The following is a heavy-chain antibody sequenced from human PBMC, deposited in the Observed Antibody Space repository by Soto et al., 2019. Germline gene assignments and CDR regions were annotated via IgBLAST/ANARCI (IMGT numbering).Heavy chain of an antibody. CDR1: GGSISSINNHFTNHY. D-gene: IGHD3-9*01. CDR3: ARGLRYFDWLS. CDR2: ISNIGFN. J-gene: IGHJ5*02. V-gene: IGHV4-59*11. Sequence: PSETLSLTCTVSGGSISSINNHFTNHYCSWIRLSPGKGLEWIGYISNIGFNRYNPSLKSRVSISVDTSRNQYSLKPSSVTAADTGVYDCARGLRYFDWLSSGQGTLATVS.